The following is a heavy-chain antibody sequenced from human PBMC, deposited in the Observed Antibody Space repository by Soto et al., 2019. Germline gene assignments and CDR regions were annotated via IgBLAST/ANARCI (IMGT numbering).Heavy chain of an antibody. J-gene: IGHJ6*02. CDR3: ARGRGSYYYYPMAV. CDR1: GGAISTFY. Sequence: ASETLSLTCTVSGGAISTFYWSWIRQPPGKGPEWIGYIYYNGNSNYNPSLKSRVTMSVDTSKNQVSLKLTSVTDADTAVYYCARGRGSYYYYPMAVWGQGTTLTVSS. V-gene: IGHV4-59*01. CDR2: IYYNGNS. D-gene: IGHD5-12*01.